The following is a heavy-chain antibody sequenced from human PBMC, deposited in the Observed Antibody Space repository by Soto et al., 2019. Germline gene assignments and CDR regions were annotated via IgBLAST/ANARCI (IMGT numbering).Heavy chain of an antibody. CDR3: ARGPKENNWNYLNWFDP. Sequence: PSETLSLTCTVSGGSIGSGGYYWSWIRQHPGKGLEWIGYIYYSGSTYYNPSLKSRVTISVDTSKNQFSLKLSSVTAADTAVYYCARGPKENNWNYLNWFDPWGQGTLVTVSS. J-gene: IGHJ5*02. D-gene: IGHD1-7*01. CDR1: GGSIGSGGYY. V-gene: IGHV4-31*03. CDR2: IYYSGST.